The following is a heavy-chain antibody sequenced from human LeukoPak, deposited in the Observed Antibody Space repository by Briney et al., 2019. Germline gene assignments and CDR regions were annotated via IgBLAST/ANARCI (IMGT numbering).Heavy chain of an antibody. Sequence: SETLSLTCTVPGGSISSYYWSWIRQPAGKGLEWIGRIYTSRSTNYNPSLKSRVTMSVDTSKNQFSLKLSSVTAADTAVYYCAREWNWNDELRWFDPWGQGTLVTVSS. CDR1: GGSISSYY. CDR2: IYTSRST. D-gene: IGHD1-1*01. J-gene: IGHJ5*02. CDR3: AREWNWNDELRWFDP. V-gene: IGHV4-4*07.